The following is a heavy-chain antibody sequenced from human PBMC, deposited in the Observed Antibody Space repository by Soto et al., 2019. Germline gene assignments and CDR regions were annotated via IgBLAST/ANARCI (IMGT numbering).Heavy chain of an antibody. Sequence: ASVKVSCKASGGTFSSYAISWVRQAPGQGLEWMGGIIPIFGTANYAQKFHGRVTITADESTSAAYMELSSLRSEDTAVYYCARVGYYYDSSGYSYFDYWGQGTLVTVSS. D-gene: IGHD3-22*01. V-gene: IGHV1-69*13. CDR1: GGTFSSYA. J-gene: IGHJ4*02. CDR2: IIPIFGTA. CDR3: ARVGYYYDSSGYSYFDY.